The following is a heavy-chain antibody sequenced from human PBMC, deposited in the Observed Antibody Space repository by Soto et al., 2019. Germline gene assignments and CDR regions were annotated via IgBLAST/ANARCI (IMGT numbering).Heavy chain of an antibody. Sequence: SETLSLTCAVSGGSISSGGYSWSWIRQPPGKGLEWIGYIYHSGSTYYNPSLKSRVTISVDRSKNQFSLKLSSVTAADTAVYYCARGVSGSYYGSFDYWGQGTLVTVSS. CDR3: ARGVSGSYYGSFDY. J-gene: IGHJ4*02. CDR2: IYHSGST. D-gene: IGHD3-10*01. CDR1: GGSISSGGYS. V-gene: IGHV4-30-2*01.